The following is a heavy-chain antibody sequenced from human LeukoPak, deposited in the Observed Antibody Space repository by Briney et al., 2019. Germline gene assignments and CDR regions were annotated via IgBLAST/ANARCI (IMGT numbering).Heavy chain of an antibody. V-gene: IGHV1-24*01. J-gene: IGHJ4*02. CDR3: ATVPPANQYSSDYYFDY. CDR1: GHTLTELS. D-gene: IGHD6-19*01. CDR2: FDPEDDET. Sequence: GASVKVSCKVSGHTLTELSMRWVRQAPGKGLEWMGYFDPEDDETIYAQQFQGRVTMTEDTSTDTAYMELSSLRSEDTAVYYCATVPPANQYSSDYYFDYWGQGTLVTVSS.